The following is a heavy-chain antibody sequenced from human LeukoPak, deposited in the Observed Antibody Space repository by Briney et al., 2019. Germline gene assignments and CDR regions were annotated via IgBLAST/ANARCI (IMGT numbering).Heavy chain of an antibody. Sequence: VASVKVSCKASGGTFSSYAISWVRQAPGQGLEWMGGIIPIFGTANYAQKFQGRVTITTDESTSTAYMELSSLRSEDTAVYYCARGQYGGYKYYYYYYMDVWGKGTTVTVSS. J-gene: IGHJ6*03. V-gene: IGHV1-69*05. CDR3: ARGQYGGYKYYYYYYMDV. CDR2: IIPIFGTA. D-gene: IGHD4-23*01. CDR1: GGTFSSYA.